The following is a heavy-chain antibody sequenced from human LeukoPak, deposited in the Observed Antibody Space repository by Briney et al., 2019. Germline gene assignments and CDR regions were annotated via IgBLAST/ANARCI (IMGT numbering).Heavy chain of an antibody. V-gene: IGHV1-2*02. CDR2: INPNSGGT. D-gene: IGHD2-2*01. J-gene: IGHJ4*02. CDR3: ARDFCSSTSCYDY. CDR1: GYTFTGYY. Sequence: ASVKVSCKASGYTFTGYYMHWVRQAPGQGLEWMGWINPNSGGTNYAQKFQGRVTMTRDTSISTAYMELSRLRSDDTAVYYCARDFCSSTSCYDYWGQGILVTVSS.